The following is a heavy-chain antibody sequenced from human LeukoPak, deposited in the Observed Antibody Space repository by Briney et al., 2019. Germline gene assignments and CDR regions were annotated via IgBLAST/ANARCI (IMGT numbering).Heavy chain of an antibody. CDR1: GFTFSSYA. V-gene: IGHV3-30-3*01. D-gene: IGHD6-6*01. Sequence: PGRSLRLSCAASGFTFSSYAMHWVRQAPGKGLEWVAVISYDGSNKYYADSVKGRFSVSRDNSKNTLYPQMNSLRAEDTAVYYCAKGADVQGDYWGQGTLVTVSS. J-gene: IGHJ4*02. CDR2: ISYDGSNK. CDR3: AKGADVQGDY.